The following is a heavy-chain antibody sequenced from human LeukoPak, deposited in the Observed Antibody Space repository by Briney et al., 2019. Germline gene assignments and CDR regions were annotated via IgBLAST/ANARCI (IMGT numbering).Heavy chain of an antibody. CDR2: INHSGST. Sequence: PSETLSLTCAVYGGSFSGYYWSWIRQPPGKGLEWIGEINHSGSTNYNPSLKSRVTISVDTSKNQFSLKLSSVTAADTAVYYCARAGLGGYDTYYYYYMDVWGKGTTVTVSS. J-gene: IGHJ6*03. V-gene: IGHV4-34*01. CDR3: ARAGLGGYDTYYYYYMDV. D-gene: IGHD5-12*01. CDR1: GGSFSGYY.